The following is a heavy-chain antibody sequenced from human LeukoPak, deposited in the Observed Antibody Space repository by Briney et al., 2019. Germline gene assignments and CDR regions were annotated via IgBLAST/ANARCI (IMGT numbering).Heavy chain of an antibody. D-gene: IGHD3-9*01. V-gene: IGHV3-23*01. CDR1: GFTFSSYA. J-gene: IGHJ4*02. Sequence: GGSLRLSCAASGFTFSSYAMSWVRQAPGKGLEWVSAISGSGGSTHYADSVKGRFTISRDNSKNTLYLQMNSLRAEDTAVYYCAKGPSLTGYYYPALLDYWGQGTLVTVSS. CDR2: ISGSGGST. CDR3: AKGPSLTGYYYPALLDY.